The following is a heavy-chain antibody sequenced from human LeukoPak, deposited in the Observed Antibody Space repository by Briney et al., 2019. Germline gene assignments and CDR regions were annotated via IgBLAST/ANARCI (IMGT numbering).Heavy chain of an antibody. Sequence: GASVKVSRKASGYTFTSYGISWVRQAPGQGLEWMGWISAYNGNTNYAQKLQGRVTMTTDTSTSTAYMELRSLRSDDTAVYYCARVVIYYDSSGYYYVRPRYFDYWGQGTLVTVSS. J-gene: IGHJ4*02. CDR3: ARVVIYYDSSGYYYVRPRYFDY. V-gene: IGHV1-18*01. CDR2: ISAYNGNT. D-gene: IGHD3-22*01. CDR1: GYTFTSYG.